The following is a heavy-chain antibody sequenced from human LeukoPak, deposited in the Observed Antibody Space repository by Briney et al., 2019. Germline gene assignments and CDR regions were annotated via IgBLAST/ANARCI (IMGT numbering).Heavy chain of an antibody. CDR3: TRRSYCGGDCHDPRYYYGVNV. CDR1: GFTFSNYG. D-gene: IGHD2-21*02. J-gene: IGHJ6*02. V-gene: IGHV3-30*12. CDR2: IQNDGSDK. Sequence: GGSLRLSCTASGFTFSNYGIHWVRQAPGKGLEWVAFIQNDGSDKYYADSVKGRFTVSRDNSKNTLYLQMDSLRAEDTAVYYCTRRSYCGGDCHDPRYYYGVNVWGQGTTVTVSS.